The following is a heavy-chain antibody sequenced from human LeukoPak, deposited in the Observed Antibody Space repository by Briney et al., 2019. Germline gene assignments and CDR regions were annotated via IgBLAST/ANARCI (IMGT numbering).Heavy chain of an antibody. D-gene: IGHD3-3*01. CDR1: GGTFSSYA. CDR3: ARHYDFWSGYPRLHYYYYGMDV. CDR2: IIPIFGTA. J-gene: IGHJ6*02. Sequence: SVKVSCKASGGTFSSYAISWVRQAPGQGLEWMGGIIPIFGTANYAQKFQGRVTITADESTSTAYMELSSLRSEDTAVYYCARHYDFWSGYPRLHYYYYGMDVWGQGTTVTVSS. V-gene: IGHV1-69*13.